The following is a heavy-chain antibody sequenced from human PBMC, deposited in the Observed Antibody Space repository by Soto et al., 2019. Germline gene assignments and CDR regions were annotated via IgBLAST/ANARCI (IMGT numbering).Heavy chain of an antibody. CDR2: IDPSDSYT. CDR3: ARQLELPYGMDV. V-gene: IGHV5-10-1*01. J-gene: IGHJ6*02. D-gene: IGHD1-1*01. CDR1: GYSFTSYW. Sequence: PGESLKISCKGSGYSFTSYWISWVRQMPGKGLEWMGRIDPSDSYTNYSPTFQGHVTISADKSISTAYLQWSSLKASDTAMYYCARQLELPYGMDVWGQGTTVTVSS.